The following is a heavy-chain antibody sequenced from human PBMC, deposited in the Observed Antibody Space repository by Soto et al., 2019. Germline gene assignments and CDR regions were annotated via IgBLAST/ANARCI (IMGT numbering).Heavy chain of an antibody. D-gene: IGHD3-22*01. Sequence: ASVKVSCKASGYTFASYGISWVRQAPGQGLEWMGWISAYNGNTNYAQKLQGRVTMTTDTSTSTAYMELRSLRSDDTAVYYCARDTPYYYDSSGWAAFDIWGQGTMVTVSS. V-gene: IGHV1-18*04. CDR1: GYTFASYG. CDR3: ARDTPYYYDSSGWAAFDI. J-gene: IGHJ3*02. CDR2: ISAYNGNT.